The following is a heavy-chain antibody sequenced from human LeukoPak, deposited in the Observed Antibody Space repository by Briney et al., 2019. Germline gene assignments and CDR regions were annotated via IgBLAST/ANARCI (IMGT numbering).Heavy chain of an antibody. J-gene: IGHJ4*02. CDR1: GFNFGSNW. D-gene: IGHD4-17*01. CDR2: IKQDGSEK. CDR3: AREGPSVTPYY. V-gene: IGHV3-7*01. Sequence: GGSLRLSCAASGFNFGSNWMSWVRQAPGKGLEWVANIKQDGSEKYYVDSVKGRFTISRDNAKNSLYLQMNSLRAEDTAVYYCAREGPSVTPYYWGQGTLDTVSS.